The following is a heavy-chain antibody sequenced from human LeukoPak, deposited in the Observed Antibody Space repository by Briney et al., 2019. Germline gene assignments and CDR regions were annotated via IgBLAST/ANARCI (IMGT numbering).Heavy chain of an antibody. V-gene: IGHV3-48*03. D-gene: IGHD1/OR15-1a*01. J-gene: IGHJ4*02. CDR1: GFIFSSYS. Sequence: PGGSLRLSCAASGFIFSSYSMNWVRQVPGKGLEWVSYISSSGSTIYYADSVKGRFTISRDNAKNSLYLQMNSLRAEDTAVYYCARIPIATTFDYWGQGTLVTVSS. CDR3: ARIPIATTFDY. CDR2: ISSSGSTI.